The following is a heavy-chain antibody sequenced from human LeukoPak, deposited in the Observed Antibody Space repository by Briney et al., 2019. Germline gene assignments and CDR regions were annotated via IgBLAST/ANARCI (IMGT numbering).Heavy chain of an antibody. V-gene: IGHV3-23*01. CDR3: AREEVVPAAMSYYYYGMDV. J-gene: IGHJ6*02. Sequence: GGSLRLSCAASGFAFSDYAMSWVRQAPGKGLVWVSIITSNGARTNYAESVKGRFTISRDNAKNSLYLQMNSLRAEDTAVYYCAREEVVPAAMSYYYYGMDVWGQGTTVTVSS. CDR2: ITSNGART. CDR1: GFAFSDYA. D-gene: IGHD2-2*01.